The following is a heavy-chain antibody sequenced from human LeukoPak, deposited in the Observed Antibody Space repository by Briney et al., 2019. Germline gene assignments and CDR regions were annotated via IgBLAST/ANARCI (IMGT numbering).Heavy chain of an antibody. CDR1: GFTFSSFA. Sequence: QPGRSLRLSCAASGFTFSSFAMHWVRQAPGKGLEWVAVISYDGSHKYYADSVKGRFTISRDNSKNTLYLQMNSLRPEDTAVYYCARDPTGHYYYYYYMDVWGKGTTVTVSS. CDR3: ARDPTGHYYYYYYMDV. CDR2: ISYDGSHK. D-gene: IGHD1-1*01. V-gene: IGHV3-30*01. J-gene: IGHJ6*03.